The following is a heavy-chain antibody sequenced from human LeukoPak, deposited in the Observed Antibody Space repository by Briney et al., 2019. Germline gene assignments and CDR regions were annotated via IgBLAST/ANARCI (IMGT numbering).Heavy chain of an antibody. CDR3: ARGVQQRDYYYYYYMDV. CDR2: IYHSGTT. J-gene: IGHJ6*03. V-gene: IGHV4-38-2*02. Sequence: ASETLSLTCTVSGYSISSNYHWDWIRQPPGKGLEWIGNIYHSGTTYYNPSLKSRVTISVDTSKNQFSLKLSSVTAADTAVYYCARGVQQRDYYYYYYMDVWGKGTTVTVSS. D-gene: IGHD6-25*01. CDR1: GYSISSNYH.